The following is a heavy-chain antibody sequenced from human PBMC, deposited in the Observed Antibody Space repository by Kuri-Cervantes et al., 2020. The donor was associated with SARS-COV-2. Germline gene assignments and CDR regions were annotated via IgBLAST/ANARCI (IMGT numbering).Heavy chain of an antibody. J-gene: IGHJ5*02. CDR3: AKDRGIGWFDP. CDR1: GFTFSSYA. D-gene: IGHD3-10*01. V-gene: IGHV3-30-3*01. Sequence: GGSLRLSCAASGFTFSSYAMHWVRQAPGKGLEWVAVISYDGGNKYYADSVKGRFTISRDNSKNTLYLQMNSLRAEDTAVYYCAKDRGIGWFDPWGQGTLVTVSS. CDR2: ISYDGGNK.